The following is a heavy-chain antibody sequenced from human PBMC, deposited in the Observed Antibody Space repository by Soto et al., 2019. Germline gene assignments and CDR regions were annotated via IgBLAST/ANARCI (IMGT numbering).Heavy chain of an antibody. CDR3: ASRHSSPYFDY. J-gene: IGHJ4*02. D-gene: IGHD6-13*01. V-gene: IGHV4-30-4*01. CDR1: GGSISSGDYY. CDR2: IYYSGST. Sequence: QVQLQESGPGLVKPSQTLSLTCTVSGGSISSGDYYWSWILQPPGKGLEWIGSIYYSGSTYYNPSFKSRVTISVDTSKNQLSLKLNSVTAADTAVYYCASRHSSPYFDYWGQGTLVTVSS.